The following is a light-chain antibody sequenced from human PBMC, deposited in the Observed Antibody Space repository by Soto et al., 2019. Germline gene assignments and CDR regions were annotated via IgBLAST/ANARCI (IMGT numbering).Light chain of an antibody. V-gene: IGLV2-11*01. Sequence: QSVLTQPRSVSGSPGQSVTISCTGTSSDVGAYNYVSWYQQHPGKAPKLMIYDVSKRPSGVPDRFSGSKSGNTASLTISGLQAEDEADYYRCSYAGSYTYVFGNGTKVTVL. CDR3: CSYAGSYTYV. J-gene: IGLJ1*01. CDR2: DVS. CDR1: SSDVGAYNY.